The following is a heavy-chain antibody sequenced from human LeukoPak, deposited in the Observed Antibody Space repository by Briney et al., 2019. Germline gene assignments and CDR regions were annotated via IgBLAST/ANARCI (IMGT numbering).Heavy chain of an antibody. D-gene: IGHD5-18*01. CDR3: ASGRIQLWSLDY. J-gene: IGHJ4*02. Sequence: SETLSLTCAVYGGSFSGYYWSWIRQPPGKGLEWIGEINHSGSTNYNPSLKSRVTISVDTSKNQFSLKLSSVTAADTAVYYCASGRIQLWSLDYRGQGTLVTVSS. V-gene: IGHV4-34*01. CDR1: GGSFSGYY. CDR2: INHSGST.